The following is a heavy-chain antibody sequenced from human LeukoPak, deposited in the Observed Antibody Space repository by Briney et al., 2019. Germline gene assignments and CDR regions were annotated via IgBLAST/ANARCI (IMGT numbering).Heavy chain of an antibody. Sequence: ASVTVSCKASGYTFTSYDINWVRQAAGQGLEWMGWMNPNSGNTGYAQKFQGRVTMTRNTSISTAYMELSSLRSEDTAVYYCARMSRITIFGVVIIPAYYGMDVWGQGTTITVSS. CDR1: GYTFTSYD. CDR3: ARMSRITIFGVVIIPAYYGMDV. J-gene: IGHJ6*02. V-gene: IGHV1-8*01. D-gene: IGHD3-3*01. CDR2: MNPNSGNT.